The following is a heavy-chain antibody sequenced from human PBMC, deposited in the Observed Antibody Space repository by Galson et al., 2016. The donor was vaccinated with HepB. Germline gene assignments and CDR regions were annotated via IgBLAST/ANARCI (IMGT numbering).Heavy chain of an antibody. J-gene: IGHJ4*02. Sequence: SLRLSCAASGFTDSTKYMSWVRQAPGKGLEWVSVVYSGGSTYYADSVKGRFTISRDNSKNTLYLQMNSLRVEDTAVYYCAREGGRGGLPYRWGQGTLVTVSS. CDR1: GFTDSTKY. D-gene: IGHD3-16*02. CDR2: VYSGGST. CDR3: AREGGRGGLPYR. V-gene: IGHV3-53*01.